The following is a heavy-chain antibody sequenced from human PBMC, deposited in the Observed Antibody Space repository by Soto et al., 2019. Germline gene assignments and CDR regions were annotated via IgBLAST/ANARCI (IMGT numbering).Heavy chain of an antibody. CDR1: GYTFTGYY. CDR3: ARGTFTAPVDY. D-gene: IGHD5-18*01. Sequence: QVQLVQSGAAVKKPGASVKVSCKASGYTFTGYYMHWVRQAPGQGLEWMGWINPNSGGTNYEQKFQGRVTRTRDTSISTGYMELSRLRSDDTAVYYCARGTFTAPVDYWGQGTLVTVSS. CDR2: INPNSGGT. J-gene: IGHJ4*02. V-gene: IGHV1-2*02.